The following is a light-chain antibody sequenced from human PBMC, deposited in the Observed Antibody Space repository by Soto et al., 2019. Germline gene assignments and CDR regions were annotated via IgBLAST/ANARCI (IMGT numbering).Light chain of an antibody. V-gene: IGKV3-20*01. CDR3: QHYDSLPIT. CDR2: GAS. Sequence: EIVFTQSPVTLSCSAVERATLSCRASQSVSSSYLAWYQQKPGQPPRLLIYGASSRATGIPDRFSGSGSGTDFTLTISRLEPEDFAVFYCQHYDSLPITFGHGTLLEI. J-gene: IGKJ5*01. CDR1: QSVSSSY.